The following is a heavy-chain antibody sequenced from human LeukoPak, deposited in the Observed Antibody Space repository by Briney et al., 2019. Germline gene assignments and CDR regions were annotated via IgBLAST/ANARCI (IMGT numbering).Heavy chain of an antibody. CDR2: INPSGGST. Sequence: ASVKVSCKASGYTFTDYYMHWVRQAPGQGLEWMGIINPSGGSTSYAQKFQGRVTMTRNTSISTAYMELSSLRSEDTAVYYCARDNGGRAMAYYYYYYMDVWGKGTTVTISS. CDR1: GYTFTDYY. CDR3: ARDNGGRAMAYYYYYYMDV. D-gene: IGHD2-15*01. J-gene: IGHJ6*03. V-gene: IGHV1-46*01.